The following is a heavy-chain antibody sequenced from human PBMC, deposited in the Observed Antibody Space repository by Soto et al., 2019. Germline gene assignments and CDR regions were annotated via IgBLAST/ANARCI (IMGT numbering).Heavy chain of an antibody. CDR1: GSTFSSYA. CDR2: IIPIFGTA. CDR3: ARMGCSSTSCHNWFDP. V-gene: IGHV1-69*13. D-gene: IGHD2-2*01. Sequence: ASVKVSCKASGSTFSSYAISWVRQAPGQGLEWMGGIIPIFGTANYAQKFQGRVTITADESTSTAYMELSSLRSEDTAVYYCARMGCSSTSCHNWFDPWGQGTLVTVSS. J-gene: IGHJ5*02.